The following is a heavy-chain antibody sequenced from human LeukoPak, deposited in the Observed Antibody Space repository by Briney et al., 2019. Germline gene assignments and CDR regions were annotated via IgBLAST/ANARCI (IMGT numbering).Heavy chain of an antibody. CDR2: ISWNGATI. Sequence: GGSLRLSCVTSGFKFDDYAMHWIRQPPGKGLEWVSSISWNGATINYADSEKGRFTVSRDNAKNSLYLQMNSLRAEDTAVYYCARDSSGSYSEWGQGALVTVSS. CDR1: GFKFDDYA. J-gene: IGHJ4*02. D-gene: IGHD1-26*01. V-gene: IGHV3-9*01. CDR3: ARDSSGSYSE.